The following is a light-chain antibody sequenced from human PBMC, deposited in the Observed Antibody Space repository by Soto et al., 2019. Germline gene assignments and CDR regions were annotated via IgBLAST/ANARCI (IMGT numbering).Light chain of an antibody. V-gene: IGKV3-11*01. CDR1: QSVGSS. CDR2: DAS. CDR3: QQRGA. Sequence: EVVLTQSPATLSLSPGERATLSCRASQSVGSSLAWYQQKPGQAPRLLIYDASNRATGIPARFSGSGSGTDFTLTISSLEPEDFAFYYCQQRGAFGQGTKLEIK. J-gene: IGKJ2*01.